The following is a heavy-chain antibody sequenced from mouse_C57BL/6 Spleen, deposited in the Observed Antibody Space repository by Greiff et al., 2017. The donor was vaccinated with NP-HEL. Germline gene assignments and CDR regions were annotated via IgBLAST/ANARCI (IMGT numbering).Heavy chain of an antibody. D-gene: IGHD1-1*01. CDR1: GYTFTDYN. CDR3: AIYYYGSSYAFDY. Sequence: EVQLQQSGPELVKPGASVKMSCKASGYTFTDYNMHWVKQSHGKSLEWIGYINPNNGGTSYNQKFKGKATLTVNKSSSTAYMELRSLTSEDSAVYYCAIYYYGSSYAFDYWGQGTTLTVSS. V-gene: IGHV1-22*01. J-gene: IGHJ2*01. CDR2: INPNNGGT.